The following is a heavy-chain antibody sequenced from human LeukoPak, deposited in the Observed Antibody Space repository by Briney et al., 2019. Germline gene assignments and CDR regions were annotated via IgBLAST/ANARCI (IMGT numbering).Heavy chain of an antibody. V-gene: IGHV3-66*01. J-gene: IGHJ5*02. CDR2: INADGTI. CDR3: ARVARGGWDNWLDP. Sequence: GGSLRLSCAASGFTVNGAYMSWVRQAPGKGLDWVSVINADGTILFTDSVKGRFSISRDNSKNTLFLQMHSLGVEDTAVYYCARVARGGWDNWLDPWGQGTLVTVSS. CDR1: GFTVNGAY. D-gene: IGHD6-19*01.